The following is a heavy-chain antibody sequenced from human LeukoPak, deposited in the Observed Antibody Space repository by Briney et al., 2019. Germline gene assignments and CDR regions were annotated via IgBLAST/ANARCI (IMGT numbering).Heavy chain of an antibody. D-gene: IGHD6-13*01. V-gene: IGHV1-69*06. Sequence: ASVKVSCKASGYTFTSYAISWVRQAPGQGLEWMGGIIPIFGTANYAQKFQGRVTITADKSTSTAYMELSSLRSEDTAVYYCASGIAAADYYYYYMDVWGKGTTVTVSS. J-gene: IGHJ6*03. CDR3: ASGIAAADYYYYYMDV. CDR2: IIPIFGTA. CDR1: GYTFTSYA.